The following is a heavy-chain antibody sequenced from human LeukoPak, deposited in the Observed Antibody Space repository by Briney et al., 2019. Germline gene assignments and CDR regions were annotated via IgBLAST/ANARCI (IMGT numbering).Heavy chain of an antibody. CDR1: GGSISSYY. J-gene: IGHJ3*02. D-gene: IGHD3-22*01. CDR3: ARALNYYDSSGSRVDAFDI. CDR2: IYYSGST. V-gene: IGHV4-59*01. Sequence: PSETLSLTCTVSGGSISSYYWSWIRQPPGKGLEWIGYIYYSGSTNYNPSLKSRVTISVDTSKNQFSLKLSSVTAADTAVYYCARALNYYDSSGSRVDAFDIWGQGTMVTVSS.